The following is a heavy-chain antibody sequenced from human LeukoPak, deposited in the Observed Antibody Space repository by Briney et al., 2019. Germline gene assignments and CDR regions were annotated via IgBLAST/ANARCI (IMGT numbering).Heavy chain of an antibody. D-gene: IGHD6-19*01. CDR2: MYPGDSDT. V-gene: IGHV5-51*01. CDR3: VRGTSGWFYDAFDI. J-gene: IGHJ3*02. CDR1: GYVFTSYW. Sequence: GESLQISCKGSGYVFTSYWIGWVRPMPGKGRGWRGMMYPGDSDTRYSPSFQGQVTISADKSITTAYLQWSSLKASDTAMYYCVRGTSGWFYDAFDIWGQGTMVTVSS.